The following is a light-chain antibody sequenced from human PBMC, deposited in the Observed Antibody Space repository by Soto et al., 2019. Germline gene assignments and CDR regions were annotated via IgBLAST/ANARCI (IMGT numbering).Light chain of an antibody. CDR2: EAS. CDR3: QQANSFPLT. V-gene: IGKV1-12*01. Sequence: DTQMTQSPSSVSASVGDRVTITCRASQGVNAWLAWYQKKPGKAPELLIYEASTLHSGVPSRFIGSGSGTDFTLTISSLQPEDFATYYCQQANSFPLTFGGGTKVEVQ. CDR1: QGVNAW. J-gene: IGKJ4*01.